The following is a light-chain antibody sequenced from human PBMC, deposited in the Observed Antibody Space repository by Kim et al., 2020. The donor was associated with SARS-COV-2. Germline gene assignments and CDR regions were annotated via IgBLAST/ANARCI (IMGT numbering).Light chain of an antibody. V-gene: IGLV2-11*01. CDR3: CSYAGGYTWV. Sequence: QSALTQPRSVSGSPGQSITISCTGSSSDVGGYKYVSWYQQHPGKAPKLMIYDVSERPSRAPDRFSGSKSDNTASLTISGLQAEDEADYYCCSYAGGYTWVFGGGTQLTVL. CDR1: SSDVGGYKY. J-gene: IGLJ3*02. CDR2: DVS.